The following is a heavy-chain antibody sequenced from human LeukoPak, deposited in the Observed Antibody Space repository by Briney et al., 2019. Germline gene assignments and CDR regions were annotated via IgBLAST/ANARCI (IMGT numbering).Heavy chain of an antibody. V-gene: IGHV4-34*03. D-gene: IGHD6-13*01. Sequence: SETLSLTCAVYGGSFSGYYWSWIRQPPGKGLEWIGEINHSGSTNYNPSLKSRVTISVDTSKNQFSLKLSSVTAADTAVSSSWYQDWYFDLWGRGTLVTVSS. CDR3: WYQDWYFDL. J-gene: IGHJ2*01. CDR2: INHSGST. CDR1: GGSFSGYY.